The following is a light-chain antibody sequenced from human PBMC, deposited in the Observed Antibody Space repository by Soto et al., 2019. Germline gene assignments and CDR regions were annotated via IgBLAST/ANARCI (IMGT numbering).Light chain of an antibody. V-gene: IGLV1-40*01. Sequence: QSVLTQPPSVSGAPGQRVTISCTGNNSNLGAGYDVHWYQQLPGAAPKLVIYSNNQRPSGVPDRFSGSKSGTSASLAISGLQSEDEADYYCAAWDDSLNGYVFGTGTKLTVL. CDR1: NSNLGAGYD. J-gene: IGLJ1*01. CDR3: AAWDDSLNGYV. CDR2: SNN.